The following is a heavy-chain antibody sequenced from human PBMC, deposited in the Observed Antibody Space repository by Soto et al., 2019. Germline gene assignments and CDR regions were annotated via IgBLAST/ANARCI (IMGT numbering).Heavy chain of an antibody. CDR3: AGVGTVTPLGTYGMDV. J-gene: IGHJ6*02. V-gene: IGHV3-21*01. CDR2: ISSDSFYI. CDR1: GFTFSSYS. D-gene: IGHD4-4*01. Sequence: GGSLRLSCAASGFTFSSYSLSWVRQAPGKGLEWVSAISSDSFYIYYADSVKGRFTISRDNAKNSLYVQMNSLRVEDTAVYYCAGVGTVTPLGTYGMDVWGQGTTVTVSS.